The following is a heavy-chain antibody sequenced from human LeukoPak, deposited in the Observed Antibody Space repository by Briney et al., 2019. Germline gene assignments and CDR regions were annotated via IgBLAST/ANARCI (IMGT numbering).Heavy chain of an antibody. J-gene: IGHJ6*03. CDR3: AKPTIPARPVLTYLYYYLDV. V-gene: IGHV3-23*01. CDR2: ISGPGDKT. D-gene: IGHD6-6*01. Sequence: GGSLRLSCAASEFTFSSFAMSWVRQAPGRGLEWISSISGPGDKTHYTDSVKGRFTISRDNSKNTLYLYMNTLRAADTAVYYCAKPTIPARPVLTYLYYYLDVWGEGATVIVSS. CDR1: EFTFSSFA.